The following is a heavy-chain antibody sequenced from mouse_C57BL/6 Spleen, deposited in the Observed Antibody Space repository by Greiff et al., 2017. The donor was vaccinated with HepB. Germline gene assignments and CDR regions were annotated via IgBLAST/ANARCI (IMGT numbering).Heavy chain of an antibody. CDR1: GYTFTDYY. J-gene: IGHJ4*01. D-gene: IGHD2-4*01. Sequence: QVQLQQSGPELVKPGASVKISCKASGYTFTDYYINWVKQRPGQGLEWIGWIFPGSGSTYYNEKFKGKATLTVDKSSSTAYMLLSSLTSEDSAVYFCAREGDDYDEGYYYAMDYWGQGTSVTVSS. V-gene: IGHV1-75*01. CDR3: AREGDDYDEGYYYAMDY. CDR2: IFPGSGST.